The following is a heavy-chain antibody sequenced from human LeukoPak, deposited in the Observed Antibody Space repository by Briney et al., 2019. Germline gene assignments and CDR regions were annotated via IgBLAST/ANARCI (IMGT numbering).Heavy chain of an antibody. V-gene: IGHV4-34*01. J-gene: IGHJ4*02. CDR2: INHSGST. Sequence: SETLSLTCAVYGGSFSGYYWSWIRQPPGKGLEWIGEINHSGSTNYNPSLKSRVTISVDTSKNQFSLNLSSVTAADTAVYYCAGGWPLVGLDYWGQGTLVTVSS. CDR1: GGSFSGYY. D-gene: IGHD2-8*02. CDR3: AGGWPLVGLDY.